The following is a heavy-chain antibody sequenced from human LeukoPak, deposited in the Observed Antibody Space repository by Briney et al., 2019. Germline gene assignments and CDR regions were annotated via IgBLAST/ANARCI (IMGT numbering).Heavy chain of an antibody. Sequence: GGSLRLSCAASGFTFSSYWMHWVRQAPGKGLVWVSRINTDGSSTSYADSVKGRFTISRDNAKNTLYLQMNSLRAEDTAVYYCATPSSYCTTTDCHKVAIDYWGQGTLVTVSS. CDR1: GFTFSSYW. J-gene: IGHJ4*02. V-gene: IGHV3-74*01. CDR3: ATPSSYCTTTDCHKVAIDY. CDR2: INTDGSST. D-gene: IGHD2-8*01.